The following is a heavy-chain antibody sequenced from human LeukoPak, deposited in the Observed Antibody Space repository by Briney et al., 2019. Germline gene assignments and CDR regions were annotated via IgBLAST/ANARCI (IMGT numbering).Heavy chain of an antibody. D-gene: IGHD2-2*01. CDR3: VYRGDCSSTSCYMDV. CDR1: GYSFTSYW. J-gene: IGHJ6*03. V-gene: IGHV5-51*01. Sequence: GESLKISCKGSGYSFTSYWIGWVRQMPGKGLEWMGIIYPGDSDTRYSPSFQGQVTISADKSISTAYLQWSSLKASDTAMYYCVYRGDCSSTSCYMDVWGKGTTVTVSS. CDR2: IYPGDSDT.